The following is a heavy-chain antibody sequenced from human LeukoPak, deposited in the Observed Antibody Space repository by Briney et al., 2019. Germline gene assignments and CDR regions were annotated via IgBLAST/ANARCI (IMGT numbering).Heavy chain of an antibody. CDR3: ARDTALFRAYDI. CDR2: IYYSGST. Sequence: SETLSLTCAVSGGSISSGGYSWSWIRQPPGKGLEWIGYIYYSGSTYYNPSLKSRVTISVDTSKNQFSLKLSSVTAADTAVYYCARDTALFRAYDIWGQGTLVTVSS. J-gene: IGHJ3*02. V-gene: IGHV4-30-4*07. CDR1: GGSISSGGYS.